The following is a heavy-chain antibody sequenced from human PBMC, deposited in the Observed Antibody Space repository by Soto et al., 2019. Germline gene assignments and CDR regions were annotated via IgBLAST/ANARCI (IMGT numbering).Heavy chain of an antibody. CDR1: GGTFSSYT. Sequence: QVQLVQSGAEVKKPGSSVKVSCKASGGTFSSYTISWVRQAPGQGLAWMGRIIPILGIANYAQKFPGRVTITADKSTSTAYMVLSSLRSEDTAVYYCAREDDGIPFDYWGQGTLVTVSS. V-gene: IGHV1-69*08. CDR3: AREDDGIPFDY. D-gene: IGHD1-1*01. CDR2: IIPILGIA. J-gene: IGHJ4*02.